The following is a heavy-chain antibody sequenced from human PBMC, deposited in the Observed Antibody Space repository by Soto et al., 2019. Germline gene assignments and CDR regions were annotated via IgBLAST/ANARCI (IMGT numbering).Heavy chain of an antibody. V-gene: IGHV3-11*01. CDR1: GFTFSDYY. Sequence: QVQLVVSGGGLVKPGGSLRISCAASGFTFSDYYISWIRQAPGKGLEWVSYISSSGSIIYYADSVKGRFTISRDNAENSLYLKMNSLRAEDTAVYYCALAGYDSNYYAVTPLSAGHFWGQGTLVTVSS. D-gene: IGHD4-4*01. J-gene: IGHJ4*02. CDR3: ALAGYDSNYYAVTPLSAGHF. CDR2: ISSSGSII.